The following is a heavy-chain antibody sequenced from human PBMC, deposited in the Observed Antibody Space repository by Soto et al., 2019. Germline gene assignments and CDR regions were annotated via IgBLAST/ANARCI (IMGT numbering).Heavy chain of an antibody. D-gene: IGHD6-19*01. J-gene: IGHJ4*02. CDR3: AHRNMAGRGLRFDY. Sequence: QITLKESGPTLVKPTQTLTLTCTFSGFSLRTRGVGVGWIRQPPGKALEWLAVIYWDDDQRYSPTLMSRLTITKDTPKDQVVHTMTTMDTVDTATYYCAHRNMAGRGLRFDYWGQGTLVTVSS. CDR1: GFSLRTRGVG. V-gene: IGHV2-5*02. CDR2: IYWDDDQ.